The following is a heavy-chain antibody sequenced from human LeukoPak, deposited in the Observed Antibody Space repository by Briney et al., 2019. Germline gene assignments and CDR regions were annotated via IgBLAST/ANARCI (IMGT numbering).Heavy chain of an antibody. CDR2: INHSGST. J-gene: IGHJ4*02. V-gene: IGHV4-34*01. CDR1: GGSFSGYY. Sequence: SETLSLTCAVYGGSFSGYYWSWIRQPPGKGLEWIGEINHSGSTNYNPSLKSRVTISVDTSKNQFSLKLSSVTAADTAVYYCASRGVAAAGRPQDYWGQGTLVTVSS. CDR3: ASRGVAAAGRPQDY. D-gene: IGHD6-13*01.